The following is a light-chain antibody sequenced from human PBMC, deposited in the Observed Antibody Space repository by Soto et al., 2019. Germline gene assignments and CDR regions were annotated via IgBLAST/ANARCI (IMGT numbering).Light chain of an antibody. J-gene: IGKJ4*01. V-gene: IGKV3D-15*01. CDR2: DIF. CDR3: QQYNSWPLT. Sequence: EIVMTQSPATLSVSPGERATLSCRASQSVGSDLAWYQQKHGQAPRLVIYDIFTRDTGVPTRISGSGSGTEFTLTISRLQSEDFEVYYCQQYNSWPLTFGGGTKVDIK. CDR1: QSVGSD.